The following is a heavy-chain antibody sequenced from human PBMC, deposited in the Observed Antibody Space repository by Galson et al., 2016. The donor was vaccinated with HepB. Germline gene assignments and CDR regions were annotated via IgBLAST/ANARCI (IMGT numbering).Heavy chain of an antibody. D-gene: IGHD3-10*01. Sequence: SLRLSCAVSGFTFTTSSMSWVRQAPGKGLGWVSGISQDGLSRYYADSVKGRFTISRDNSKNTLSLQMDSLRAEDTAVYYCATGRGFGNPFDYWGQGTLVTVSS. CDR1: GFTFTTSS. CDR2: ISQDGLSR. CDR3: ATGRGFGNPFDY. V-gene: IGHV3-23*01. J-gene: IGHJ4*02.